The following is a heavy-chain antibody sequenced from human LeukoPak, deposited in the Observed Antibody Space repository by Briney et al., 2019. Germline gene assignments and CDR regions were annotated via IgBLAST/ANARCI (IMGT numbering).Heavy chain of an antibody. V-gene: IGHV3-9*01. Sequence: GGSLRLSCAASGFTFDDYALHWVRQAPGKGLEWVAGINWNSVGIGYADSLKGRFTISRDSSKNSLYLQVNSLTVEDTAFYYCTKAPGANYYDTHGFDSWGQGTLVTVSS. D-gene: IGHD3-22*01. CDR1: GFTFDDYA. J-gene: IGHJ4*02. CDR2: INWNSVGI. CDR3: TKAPGANYYDTHGFDS.